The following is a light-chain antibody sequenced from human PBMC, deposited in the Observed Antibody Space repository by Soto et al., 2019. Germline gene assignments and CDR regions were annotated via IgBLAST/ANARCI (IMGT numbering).Light chain of an antibody. J-gene: IGKJ5*01. V-gene: IGKV1-5*01. CDR1: QSISSW. CDR3: QQFHTYPVT. CDR2: DAS. Sequence: DIQMTQSPSTLSASIRDRVTITCRASQSISSWLAWYQQKPGKAPKLLIYDASSLESGVPSRFSGSESGTDFTLTISSLQAEDFATYYCQQFHTYPVTFGQGTRLEIK.